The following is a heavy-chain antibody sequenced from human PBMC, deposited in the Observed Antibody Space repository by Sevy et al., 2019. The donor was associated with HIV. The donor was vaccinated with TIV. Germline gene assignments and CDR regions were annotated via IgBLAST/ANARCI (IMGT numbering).Heavy chain of an antibody. CDR1: GFTFSSYA. V-gene: IGHV3-30-3*01. CDR2: ISYDGSNK. J-gene: IGHJ6*03. CDR3: VRDRPGPKHYMDV. Sequence: GGSLRLSCAASGFTFSSYAMHWVRQAPGKGLEWVAVISYDGSNKYYADSVKGRFTISRDNSKNTLYLQMNSLRAEDTAVYYCVRDRPGPKHYMDVWGKGTTVTVSS.